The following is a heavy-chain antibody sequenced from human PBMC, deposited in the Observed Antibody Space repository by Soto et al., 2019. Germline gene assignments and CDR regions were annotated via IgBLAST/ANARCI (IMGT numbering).Heavy chain of an antibody. D-gene: IGHD3-3*01. V-gene: IGHV4-34*01. CDR2: INHSGST. CDR3: ARAYYDFWSGSPFDY. J-gene: IGHJ4*02. Sequence: PSDSMYLSCAVYGGTFSGYYWSWIRQQPGKGLEWIGEINHSGSTNYNPSLKSRVTISVDTSKNQFSLKLSSVTAADTAVYYCARAYYDFWSGSPFDYWGQGTLVTVSS. CDR1: GGTFSGYY.